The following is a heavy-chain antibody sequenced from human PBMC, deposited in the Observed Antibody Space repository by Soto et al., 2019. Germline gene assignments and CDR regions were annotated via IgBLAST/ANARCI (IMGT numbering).Heavy chain of an antibody. D-gene: IGHD3-22*01. CDR2: IWYDGSNK. V-gene: IGHV3-33*01. Sequence: QVQLVESGGGVVQPGRSLRLSCAASGFTFSSYGMHWVRQAPGKGLEWVAVIWYDGSNKYYADSVKGRFTISRDNSKNTLYLQMNSLRAEDTAVYYCARGNYDSGGCFDYWGQGTLVTVSS. CDR3: ARGNYDSGGCFDY. CDR1: GFTFSSYG. J-gene: IGHJ4*02.